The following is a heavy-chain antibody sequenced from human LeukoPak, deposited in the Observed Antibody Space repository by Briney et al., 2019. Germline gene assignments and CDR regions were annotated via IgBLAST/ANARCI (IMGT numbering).Heavy chain of an antibody. CDR3: ARGGWFFDP. D-gene: IGHD3-10*01. Sequence: GGSLRLSCAASGFTFSSYSMNWVRQAPGKGLEWVSYISSSSSTIYYADSVKGRFTISRDNAKNSLFLQMNNLRAEDTAVYHCARGGWFFDPWGQGTLVTVSS. CDR1: GFTFSSYS. CDR2: ISSSSSTI. J-gene: IGHJ5*02. V-gene: IGHV3-48*04.